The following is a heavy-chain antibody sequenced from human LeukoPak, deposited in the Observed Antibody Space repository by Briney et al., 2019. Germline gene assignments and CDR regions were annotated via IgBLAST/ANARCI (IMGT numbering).Heavy chain of an antibody. J-gene: IGHJ4*02. CDR1: GGSISSGGHY. D-gene: IGHD2-2*01. CDR3: ARTTETDTSSYYY. V-gene: IGHV4-61*02. Sequence: SETLSLTCTVSGGSISSGGHYWSWIRQPAGKGLEWVGRIYPSGSTNYNPSLKSRVTISVDTSKNQFSLKLNSVTAADTAVYYCARTTETDTSSYYYWGQGTLVTVSS. CDR2: IYPSGST.